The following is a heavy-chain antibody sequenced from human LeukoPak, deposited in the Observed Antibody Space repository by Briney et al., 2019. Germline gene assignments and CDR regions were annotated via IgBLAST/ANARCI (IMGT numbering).Heavy chain of an antibody. CDR1: GGSFSGYY. J-gene: IGHJ4*02. Sequence: PSETLSLTCAVYGGSFSGYYWSWIRQPPGKGLEWIGEINHSGSTNYNPSLKSRVTISVDTSKNQFSLKLSSVTAADTAVYYCARETPDGYDYWGQGTLVTVSS. CDR2: INHSGST. CDR3: ARETPDGYDY. V-gene: IGHV4-34*01. D-gene: IGHD5-24*01.